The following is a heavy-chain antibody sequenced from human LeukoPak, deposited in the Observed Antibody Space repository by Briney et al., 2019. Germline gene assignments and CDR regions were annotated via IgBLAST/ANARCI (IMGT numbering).Heavy chain of an antibody. CDR3: VKMYDGY. J-gene: IGHJ4*02. V-gene: IGHV3-64D*06. D-gene: IGHD3-3*01. CDR1: GFIFSNYD. Sequence: GGSLRLSCSASGFIFSNYDIHWVRQAPGKGLEYVSAINNNGGRTYYADSVKGRFTVSRDNPKNTLYLQMSSLRAEDTAVYYCVKMYDGYWGQGTLVTVSS. CDR2: INNNGGRT.